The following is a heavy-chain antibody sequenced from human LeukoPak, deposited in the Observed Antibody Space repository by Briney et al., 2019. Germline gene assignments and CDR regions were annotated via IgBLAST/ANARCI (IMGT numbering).Heavy chain of an antibody. CDR2: ISWHSGRI. D-gene: IGHD3-9*01. CDR1: GFTFDDYA. J-gene: IGHJ4*02. Sequence: PGRSLRLFCAACGFTFDDYAMLWVPQPPGKGVEWGTSISWHSGRIGYAVSVEGRFTISRDNAKNSLYLQMNSLRPEDTALYYCAIFDGFDYWGQGTLVTVSS. CDR3: AIFDGFDY. V-gene: IGHV3-9*01.